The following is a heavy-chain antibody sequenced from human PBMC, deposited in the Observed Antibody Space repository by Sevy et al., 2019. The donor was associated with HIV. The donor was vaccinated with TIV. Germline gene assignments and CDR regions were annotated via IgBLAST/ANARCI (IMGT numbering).Heavy chain of an antibody. D-gene: IGHD2-15*01. J-gene: IGHJ2*01. Sequence: ASVKVSCKASGYIFTSYDINWVRQATGQGLEWMGWMNPNSGNTGYAQTFQGRVTMTRDTSISTAYMELSSLRSEDTAVYYCARVRFCSGGSCAEYFDLWGRGTLVTVSS. CDR1: GYIFTSYD. CDR3: ARVRFCSGGSCAEYFDL. V-gene: IGHV1-8*01. CDR2: MNPNSGNT.